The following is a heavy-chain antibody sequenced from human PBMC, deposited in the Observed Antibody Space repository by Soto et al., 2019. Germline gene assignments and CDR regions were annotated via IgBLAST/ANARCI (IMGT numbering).Heavy chain of an antibody. CDR2: IHTSGST. V-gene: IGHV4-4*07. Sequence: QVQLQESGPGLVKPSETLSLTCTVSGGSISYYYCSWIRQPAGKGLEWIGRIHTSGSTNYNPSLTSRVTMSVDTCKNQFALKLSSVPAADTAVYYCARVRDSNSLRGMDVWGRGTTVTVSS. CDR1: GGSISYYY. D-gene: IGHD1-1*01. J-gene: IGHJ6*02. CDR3: ARVRDSNSLRGMDV.